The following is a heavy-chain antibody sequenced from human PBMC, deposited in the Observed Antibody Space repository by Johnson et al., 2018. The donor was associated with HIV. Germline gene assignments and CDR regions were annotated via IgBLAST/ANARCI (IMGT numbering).Heavy chain of an antibody. V-gene: IGHV3-30*18. CDR2: ISYDGNNK. Sequence: MMLVESGGGVVQPGGSLRLSCVGSGFTFSSYGMHWVRQAPGKGLEWVAVISYDGNNKYYADSVKGRFTISRDNSKNTLYLQMDSLRPEDTAVYYCAKIWGDIAATGDAFDIWGQGTMVTVSS. D-gene: IGHD5-12*01. CDR3: AKIWGDIAATGDAFDI. CDR1: GFTFSSYG. J-gene: IGHJ3*02.